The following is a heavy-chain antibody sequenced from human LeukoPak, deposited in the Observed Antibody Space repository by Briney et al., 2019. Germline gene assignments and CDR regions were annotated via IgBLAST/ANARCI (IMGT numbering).Heavy chain of an antibody. D-gene: IGHD3-3*01. V-gene: IGHV1-69*06. CDR2: IIPIFGTA. J-gene: IGHJ4*02. CDR1: GGTFSSYA. CDR3: ARANFWSGFLSTYYFDY. Sequence: ASVKVSCKASGGTFSSYAISWVRQAPGQGLEWMGGIIPIFGTANYAQKFQGRVTITADKSTSTAYMELSSLRSEDTAVYYCARANFWSGFLSTYYFDYWGQGTLVTVSS.